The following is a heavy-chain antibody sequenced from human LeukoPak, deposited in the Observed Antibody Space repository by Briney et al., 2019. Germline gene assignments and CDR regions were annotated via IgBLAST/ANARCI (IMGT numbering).Heavy chain of an antibody. Sequence: GGSLRLSCAASGFTFSTYWMSWVRQAPGRGLEWVANIKKDGSEKFYVDSVRGRFTISRDNAKTSLYLQMNSLRAEDTAVYYCARDRMVFAMVRGVINDYWGQGTLVTVSS. CDR1: GFTFSTYW. J-gene: IGHJ4*02. CDR3: ARDRMVFAMVRGVINDY. V-gene: IGHV3-7*01. D-gene: IGHD3-10*01. CDR2: IKKDGSEK.